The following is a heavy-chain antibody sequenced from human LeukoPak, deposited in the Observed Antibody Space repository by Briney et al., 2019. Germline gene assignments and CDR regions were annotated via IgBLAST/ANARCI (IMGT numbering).Heavy chain of an antibody. CDR3: ARHLGDRDFNFDN. CDR1: GFTFSSYS. V-gene: IGHV3-21*01. CDR2: ISSTSDYI. Sequence: GGSLRLSCAASGFTFSSYSMNWVRQASGRGLEWVSSISSTSDYIHYADSLKGRFTISRDNAKNSLFLQMNSLRAEDTAVYYCARHLGDRDFNFDNWGQGTLVTVSS. J-gene: IGHJ4*02. D-gene: IGHD5-24*01.